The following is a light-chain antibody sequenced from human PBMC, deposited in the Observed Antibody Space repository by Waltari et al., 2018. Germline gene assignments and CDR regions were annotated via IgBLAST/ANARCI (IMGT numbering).Light chain of an antibody. CDR2: VNSDGSH. J-gene: IGLJ3*02. CDR1: RESRAHA. Sequence: LLPTPSPSAPSSLGAPVQRTRSPPRESRAHALAWPSQQPLKGPRYWMTVNSDGSHKKGDGISERFSGSSSDVDRYLIISRLQSDDEADYFCQTWGTGIQVFGSGTKLTVL. CDR3: QTWGTGIQV. V-gene: IGLV4-69*01.